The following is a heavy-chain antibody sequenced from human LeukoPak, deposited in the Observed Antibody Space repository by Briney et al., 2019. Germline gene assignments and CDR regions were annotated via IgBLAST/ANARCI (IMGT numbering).Heavy chain of an antibody. CDR1: EVTFSTYE. D-gene: IGHD3-16*02. J-gene: IGHJ6*03. CDR3: ARDIDNAYYYYYMDV. Sequence: GGSLRLSCAGTEVTFSTYEMNWVRQAPGKGQEWVSYISSSSSYIYYADSVKGRFTISRDNSKNSLYLQMNSLRAEDTAVYYCARDIDNAYYYYYMDVWGKGTTVTVSS. V-gene: IGHV3-21*05. CDR2: ISSSSSYI.